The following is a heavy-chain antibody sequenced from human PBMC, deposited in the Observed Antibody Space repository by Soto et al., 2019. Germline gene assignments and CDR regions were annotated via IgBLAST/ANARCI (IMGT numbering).Heavy chain of an antibody. CDR2: ISAYNGNT. D-gene: IGHD2-2*01. J-gene: IGHJ4*02. V-gene: IGHV1-18*01. CDR3: ARVYCSSTSCYPGFDY. CDR1: GYTFTSYG. Sequence: ASVKVSCKASGYTFTSYGISWVRQAPGQGLEWMGWISAYNGNTNYAQKLQGRVTMTTDTSTSTAYMELRSLRSDDTAVYYCARVYCSSTSCYPGFDYWGQGTLVTVSS.